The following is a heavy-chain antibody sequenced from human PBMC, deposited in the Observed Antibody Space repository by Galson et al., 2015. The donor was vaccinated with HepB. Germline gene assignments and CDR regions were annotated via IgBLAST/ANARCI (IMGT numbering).Heavy chain of an antibody. J-gene: IGHJ6*02. V-gene: IGHV3-11*01. CDR2: ISSSGSTI. CDR3: ARGVDTAMVMSYYYYGMDV. Sequence: QAPGKGLEWVSYISSSGSTIYYADSVKGRFTISRDNAKNSLYLQMNSLRAEDTAVYYCARGVDTAMVMSYYYYGMDVWGQGTTVTVSS. D-gene: IGHD5-18*01.